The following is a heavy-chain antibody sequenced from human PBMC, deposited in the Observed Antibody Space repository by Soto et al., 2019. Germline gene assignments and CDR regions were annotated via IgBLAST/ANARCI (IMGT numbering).Heavy chain of an antibody. J-gene: IGHJ4*02. CDR1: GFTFSSYA. CDR3: AAGGPLGYSYGDYYFDY. Sequence: GGSLRLSCAASGFTFSSYAMHWVRQAPGKGLEWEAVISYDGSNKYYADSVKGRFTISRDNSKNTLYLQMNSLRAEGTAVYYCAAGGPLGYSYGDYYFDYWGQGTLVTVSS. D-gene: IGHD5-18*01. V-gene: IGHV3-30-3*01. CDR2: ISYDGSNK.